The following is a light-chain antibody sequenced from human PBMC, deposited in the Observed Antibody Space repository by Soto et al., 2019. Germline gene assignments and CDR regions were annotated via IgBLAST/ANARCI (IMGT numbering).Light chain of an antibody. Sequence: EIVMTQSPATLSVSPGDRATLSCRASESVSGNLAWYQQRPGQAHRLLIYGASTRATGIPPRLSGSESGPEFPLTISSLQSEDFACYYCQQYNNWPPITFGQGSKLEIK. CDR1: ESVSGN. CDR2: GAS. J-gene: IGKJ2*01. CDR3: QQYNNWPPIT. V-gene: IGKV3-15*01.